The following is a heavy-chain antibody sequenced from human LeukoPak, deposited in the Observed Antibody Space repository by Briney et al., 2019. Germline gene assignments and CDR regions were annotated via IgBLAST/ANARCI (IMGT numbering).Heavy chain of an antibody. J-gene: IGHJ5*02. CDR3: AAGAYGDYVAWFDP. V-gene: IGHV4-59*01. Sequence: SETLSLTCTVYGGSINSYYWSWIRQPPGKGLEWIGYIYYSGSTNYNPSPKSRVTISVDTSKNQFSLKLSSVTAAGTAVYYCAAGAYGDYVAWFDPWGQGTLVTVSS. CDR2: IYYSGST. CDR1: GGSINSYY. D-gene: IGHD4-17*01.